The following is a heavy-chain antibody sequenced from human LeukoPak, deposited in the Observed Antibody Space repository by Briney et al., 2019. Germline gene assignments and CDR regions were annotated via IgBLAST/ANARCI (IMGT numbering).Heavy chain of an antibody. D-gene: IGHD3-3*01. J-gene: IGHJ5*02. CDR2: ISAYNGNT. V-gene: IGHV1-18*01. CDR3: ARERAPGYYDFWSGYYADNWFDP. CDR1: GYTFTSYG. Sequence: GASVKVSCKASGYTFTSYGISWVRQAPGQGLEWMGWISAYNGNTNYAQKLQGRVTMTTDTSTSTAYMELRSLRSDDTAVYYCARERAPGYYDFWSGYYADNWFDPWGQGTLVTVSS.